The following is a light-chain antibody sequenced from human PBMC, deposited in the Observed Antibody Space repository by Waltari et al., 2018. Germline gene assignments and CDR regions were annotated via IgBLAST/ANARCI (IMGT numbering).Light chain of an antibody. CDR2: DIN. V-gene: IGLV2-11*01. J-gene: IGLJ3*02. Sequence: QSALTQPRPVSGSPGQSVTISCTGTSSDVGGYNYVSWYQQHPDKTPQLILYDINKPPSWVPDRFTGAKSGSTGSLTISGLQAEDEADYPCCSYVGSNIYWVFGGGTKLTVL. CDR3: CSYVGSNIYWV. CDR1: SSDVGGYNY.